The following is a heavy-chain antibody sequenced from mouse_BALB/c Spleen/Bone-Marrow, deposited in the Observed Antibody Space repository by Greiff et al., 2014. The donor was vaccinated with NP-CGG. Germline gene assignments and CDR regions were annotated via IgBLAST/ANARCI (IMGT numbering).Heavy chain of an antibody. CDR1: GFSLTSYG. V-gene: IGHV2-9*02. CDR2: IWAGGST. Sequence: QVHVKQSGPGLVAPSQSLSITCTVSGFSLTSYGVHWVRQPPGKVLEWLGVIWAGGSTNYNSALMSRLSISKDNSKSQVFLKMNSLQTDDTAMYYRARGSYYEGAMDYWGQGTSVTVSS. CDR3: ARGSYYEGAMDY. D-gene: IGHD1-1*01. J-gene: IGHJ4*01.